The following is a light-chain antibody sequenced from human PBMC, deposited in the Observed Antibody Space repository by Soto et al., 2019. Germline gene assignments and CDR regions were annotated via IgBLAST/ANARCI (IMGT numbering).Light chain of an antibody. J-gene: IGKJ4*01. V-gene: IGKV3-15*01. Sequence: EIVMTQSPATLSVSPGERVTLSCRASQSVNSNLAWYQQKPGQTPKLLIYVASTRATGIPARFSGSGSRTEFTLTISTLQSEDFAIYYCQQYNAWPLTFGGGTKVEFK. CDR1: QSVNSN. CDR3: QQYNAWPLT. CDR2: VAS.